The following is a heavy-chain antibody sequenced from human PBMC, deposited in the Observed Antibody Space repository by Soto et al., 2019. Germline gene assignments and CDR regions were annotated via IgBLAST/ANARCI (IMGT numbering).Heavy chain of an antibody. CDR1: GFTFSSYW. CDR3: AREEIKRRITIFGVVIIRSYSYYGIDV. Sequence: EVQLVESGGGLVQPGGSLRLSCAASGFTFSSYWMSWVRQAPGKGLEWVANIKQDGSEKYYVDSVKGRFTISRDNAKNSLDLQMNSLRAEDTAVYYYAREEIKRRITIFGVVIIRSYSYYGIDVWGQGTTVTVSS. CDR2: IKQDGSEK. J-gene: IGHJ6*02. D-gene: IGHD3-3*01. V-gene: IGHV3-7*01.